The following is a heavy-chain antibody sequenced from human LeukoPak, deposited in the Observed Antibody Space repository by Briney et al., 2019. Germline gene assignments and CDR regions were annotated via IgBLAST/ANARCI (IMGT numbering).Heavy chain of an antibody. Sequence: ASVKVSCRTSGYDFSTYGITWVRQAPGQGLEYMGWIRPSNGNRNYAQKVQDRVTLTTDTSTSTVYMELRSLRPDDTAVYYCARAFSASKSCDYWGQGTLVTVSS. CDR1: GYDFSTYG. V-gene: IGHV1-18*01. J-gene: IGHJ4*02. CDR3: ARAFSASKSCDY. CDR2: IRPSNGNR. D-gene: IGHD6-19*01.